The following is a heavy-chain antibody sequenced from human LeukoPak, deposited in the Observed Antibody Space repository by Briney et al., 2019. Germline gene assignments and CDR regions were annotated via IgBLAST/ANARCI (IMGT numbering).Heavy chain of an antibody. J-gene: IGHJ4*02. Sequence: SETLSLTCTVSGGSISNYYWSWIRQPPGKGLEWIGYIYYSGSTNYNPSLKSRVTISVDTSKNQFSLKLSSVTAADTAVYYCARDLRSYYYDSSGYYVDYWGQGTLVTVSS. CDR3: ARDLRSYYYDSSGYYVDY. D-gene: IGHD3-22*01. V-gene: IGHV4-59*01. CDR2: IYYSGST. CDR1: GGSISNYY.